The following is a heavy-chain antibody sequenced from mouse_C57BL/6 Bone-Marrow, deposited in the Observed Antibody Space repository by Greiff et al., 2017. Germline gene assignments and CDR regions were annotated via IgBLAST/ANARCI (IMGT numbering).Heavy chain of an antibody. V-gene: IGHV1-81*01. Sequence: VQLQQSGAELAKPGASVKLSCKASGYTFTSYGISWVKQRTGQGLEWIGEIYPRSGNPYYNEKFKGKATLTADKSSSTAYMELRSLTSEDSAVYFCARRAWFAYWGQGTLVTVSA. J-gene: IGHJ3*01. CDR2: IYPRSGNP. CDR3: ARRAWFAY. CDR1: GYTFTSYG.